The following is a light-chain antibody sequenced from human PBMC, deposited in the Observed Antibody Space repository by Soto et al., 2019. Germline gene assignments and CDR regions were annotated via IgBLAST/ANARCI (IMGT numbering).Light chain of an antibody. CDR3: QQYNNWPPTWT. Sequence: EIVMTQSPAILSVSPGERATLSCRASQSVSSNLAWYQQKPGQAPRLLIYGASTRATGIPARFSGSGSGTEFTLTISSLQSEDFAVYYCQQYNNWPPTWTFGQGT. CDR2: GAS. CDR1: QSVSSN. J-gene: IGKJ1*01. V-gene: IGKV3-15*01.